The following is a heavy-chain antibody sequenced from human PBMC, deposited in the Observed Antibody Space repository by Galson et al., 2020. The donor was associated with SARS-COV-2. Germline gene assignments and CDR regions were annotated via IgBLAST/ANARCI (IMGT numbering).Heavy chain of an antibody. CDR2: IYSGGTT. V-gene: IGHV3-53*01. CDR3: ARGPSLSQQWLDY. J-gene: IGHJ4*02. Sequence: GGSLRLSCAASGFTVSNNYMSWVRQAPGKGLEWVSIIYSGGTTYYVDSVKGRFTISRDNSKNTLFLQMNSLRAEDTAVYYCARGPSLSQQWLDYWGQGTLVTVSS. D-gene: IGHD6-19*01. CDR1: GFTVSNNY.